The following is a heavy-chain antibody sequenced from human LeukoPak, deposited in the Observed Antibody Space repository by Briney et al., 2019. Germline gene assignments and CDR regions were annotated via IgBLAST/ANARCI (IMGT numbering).Heavy chain of an antibody. CDR1: GYTFTGYY. D-gene: IGHD1-26*01. V-gene: IGHV1-2*02. CDR3: ARGKWELQNWFDP. CDR2: INPNSGGT. J-gene: IGHJ5*02. Sequence: ASVKVSCKASGYTFTGYYMRWVRQAPGQGLEWMGWINPNSGGTNYAQKFQGRVTMTRDTSISTAYMELSSLRSEDTAVYYCARGKWELQNWFDPWGQGTLVTVSS.